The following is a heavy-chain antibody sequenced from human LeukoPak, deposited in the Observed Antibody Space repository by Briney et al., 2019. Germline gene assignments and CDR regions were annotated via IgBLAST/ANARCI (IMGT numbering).Heavy chain of an antibody. CDR3: ARDPQYCSGGSCYSFDY. V-gene: IGHV3-21*01. CDR1: GFTFSSYA. D-gene: IGHD2-15*01. CDR2: IRNSGGST. Sequence: GGSLRLSCAASGFTFSSYAMTWVRQAPGKGLDWVSSIRNSGGSTDYADSVKGRFTISRDNAKNSLYLQMNSLRAEDTAVYYCARDPQYCSGGSCYSFDYWGQGTLVTVSS. J-gene: IGHJ4*02.